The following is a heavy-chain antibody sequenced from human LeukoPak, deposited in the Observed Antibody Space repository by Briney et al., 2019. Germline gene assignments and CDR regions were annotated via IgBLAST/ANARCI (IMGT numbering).Heavy chain of an antibody. CDR3: VRGRKRYVGIAAADFDY. CDR2: FDPEDGET. V-gene: IGHV1-24*01. J-gene: IGHJ4*02. D-gene: IGHD6-13*01. Sequence: GASVKVSCKVSGYTLTELSMHWVRQAPGKGLEWMGGFDPEDGETIYAQKFQGRVTMTRNTSISTAYMELSSLRSEDTAVYYCVRGRKRYVGIAAADFDYWGQGTLVTVSS. CDR1: GYTLTELS.